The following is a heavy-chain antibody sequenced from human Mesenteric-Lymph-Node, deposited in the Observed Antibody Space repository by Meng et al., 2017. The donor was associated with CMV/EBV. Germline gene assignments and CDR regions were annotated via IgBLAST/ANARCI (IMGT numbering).Heavy chain of an antibody. CDR3: ARSLEEWLFSSSGVGYFDY. Sequence: ASVKVSCKASGYTFTGYYMHWVRQAPGQGLEWMGWINPNSGGTNYAQKFQGRVTMTRDTSISTAYMELSRLRSDDTAVYYCARSLEEWLFSSSGVGYFDYWGQGTLVTVSS. D-gene: IGHD3-3*01. CDR2: INPNSGGT. J-gene: IGHJ4*02. CDR1: GYTFTGYY. V-gene: IGHV1-2*02.